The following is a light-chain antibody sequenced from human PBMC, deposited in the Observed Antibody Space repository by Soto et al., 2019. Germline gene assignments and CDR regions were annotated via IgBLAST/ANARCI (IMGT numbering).Light chain of an antibody. CDR1: QSISKY. CDR3: QESNSTPLA. CDR2: DAS. V-gene: IGKV1-39*01. Sequence: DIQMTQSPSSLSASVGDRVIITCRASQSISKYLNWYQQKPGRAPKLLIYDASTLQSGVPSRFSGSGSWTDFTLTISSLLPDDFATYFCQESNSTPLAFGGGTKVEIK. J-gene: IGKJ4*01.